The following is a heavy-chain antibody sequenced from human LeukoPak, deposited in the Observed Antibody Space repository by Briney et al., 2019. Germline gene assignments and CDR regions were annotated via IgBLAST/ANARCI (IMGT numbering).Heavy chain of an antibody. J-gene: IGHJ4*02. D-gene: IGHD1-26*01. Sequence: PGGSLRLSCTASGLNFRSYALSCVRHPPGKGREWVAGIRDNDFSTYYADSVKGRFTISRDNSQSPVYLQMNSLRAEDTAVYYCARSSGNYWAAPFDYWGQGTLVTVSS. CDR1: GLNFRSYA. V-gene: IGHV3-23*01. CDR3: ARSSGNYWAAPFDY. CDR2: IRDNDFST.